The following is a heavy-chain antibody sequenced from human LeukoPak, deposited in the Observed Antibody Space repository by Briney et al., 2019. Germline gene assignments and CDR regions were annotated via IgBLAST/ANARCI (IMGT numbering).Heavy chain of an antibody. CDR2: IKQDGSEK. CDR1: GFTFSSYW. D-gene: IGHD5-24*01. V-gene: IGHV3-7*01. J-gene: IGHJ4*02. Sequence: PGGSLRLSCAASGFTFSSYWMSWVRQAPGKGLEWVANIKQDGSEKYYVDSVKGRFTISRDNAKNSLYLQMNSLRAEDTAVYYCARDIRADGYNSVPFDYWGQGTLVTVSS. CDR3: ARDIRADGYNSVPFDY.